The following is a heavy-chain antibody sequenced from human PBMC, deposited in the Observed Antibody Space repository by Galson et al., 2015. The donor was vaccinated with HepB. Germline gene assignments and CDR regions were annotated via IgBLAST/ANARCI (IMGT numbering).Heavy chain of an antibody. CDR1: GYTFTSYG. V-gene: IGHV1-18*01. J-gene: IGHJ3*02. CDR2: ISAYNGNT. Sequence: SVKVSCKASGYTFTSYGISWVRQAPGQGLEWMGWISAYNGNTNYAQKLQGRVTMTTDTSTSTAYMELRSLRSDDTAVYYCARDVGAVAGISANDAFDIWGQGTMVTVSS. D-gene: IGHD6-19*01. CDR3: ARDVGAVAGISANDAFDI.